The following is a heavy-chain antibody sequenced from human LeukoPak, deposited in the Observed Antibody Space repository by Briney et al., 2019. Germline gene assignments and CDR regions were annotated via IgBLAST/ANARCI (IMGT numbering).Heavy chain of an antibody. CDR1: GFTVSSNY. CDR3: AKEYNWNYEY. Sequence: QPGGSLRLSCAASGFTVSSNYMSWVRQAPGKGLEWVSTISSGGGSTYYADSVKGRFTISRDNSNNTLYLQMNSLRAEDTAVFYCAKEYNWNYEYWGQGTLVTVSS. J-gene: IGHJ4*02. V-gene: IGHV3-23*01. CDR2: ISSGGGST. D-gene: IGHD1-7*01.